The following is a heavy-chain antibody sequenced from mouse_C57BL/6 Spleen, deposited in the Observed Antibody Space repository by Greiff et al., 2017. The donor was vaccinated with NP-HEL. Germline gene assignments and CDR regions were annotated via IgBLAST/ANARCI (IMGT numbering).Heavy chain of an antibody. CDR2: IYPGSGST. Sequence: QVQLQQPGAELVKPGASVKMSCKASGYTFTSYWITWVKQRPGQGLEWIGDIYPGSGSTNYNEKFKSKATLTVDTSSSTAYMQLSSLTSEDSAVYYCARPYYDYDYAMGDWGQGTSVTVSS. J-gene: IGHJ4*01. CDR1: GYTFTSYW. V-gene: IGHV1-55*01. CDR3: ARPYYDYDYAMGD. D-gene: IGHD2-4*01.